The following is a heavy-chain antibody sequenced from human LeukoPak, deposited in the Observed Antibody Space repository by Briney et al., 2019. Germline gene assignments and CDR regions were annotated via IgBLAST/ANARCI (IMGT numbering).Heavy chain of an antibody. V-gene: IGHV3-33*08. CDR1: GFTFSSYA. J-gene: IGHJ3*02. Sequence: GGSLRLSCAASGFTFSSYAMSWVRQAPGKGLEWVAVIWHGGRSQDYADSVKGRFIVSRDNSKNTMDLQMNSLRAEDTAVYYCARERSDGSGFQDAFDIWGQGTMVTVSS. CDR3: ARERSDGSGFQDAFDI. D-gene: IGHD3-22*01. CDR2: IWHGGRSQ.